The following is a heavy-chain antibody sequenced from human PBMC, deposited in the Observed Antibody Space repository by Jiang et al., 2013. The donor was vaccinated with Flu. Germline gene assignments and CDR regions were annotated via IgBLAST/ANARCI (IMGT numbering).Heavy chain of an antibody. Sequence: VQLLESGGGLVQPGGSLRLSCAASGFTFSSYAMSWVRQAPGKGLEWVSAISGSGGSTYYADSVKGRFTISRDNSKNTLYLQMNSLRVEDTAVYYCVKRSGLLNAFDIWGQGTMVTVSS. V-gene: IGHV3-23*01. CDR2: ISGSGGST. D-gene: IGHD3-16*01. J-gene: IGHJ3*02. CDR3: VKRSGLLNAFDI. CDR1: GFTFSSYA.